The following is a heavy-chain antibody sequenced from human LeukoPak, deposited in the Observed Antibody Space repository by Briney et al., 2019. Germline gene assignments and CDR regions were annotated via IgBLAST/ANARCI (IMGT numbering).Heavy chain of an antibody. J-gene: IGHJ4*02. CDR1: GYTFTGYY. Sequence: GASVNVSCKASGYTFTGYYMHWVRQAPGQGLEWMGWINPNSGGTNYAQKFQGRVTMTRDTSISTAYMELSRLRSDDTAVYYCASLHTTYYYDSSGYTIDYWGQGTLVTVSS. V-gene: IGHV1-2*02. CDR3: ASLHTTYYYDSSGYTIDY. D-gene: IGHD3-22*01. CDR2: INPNSGGT.